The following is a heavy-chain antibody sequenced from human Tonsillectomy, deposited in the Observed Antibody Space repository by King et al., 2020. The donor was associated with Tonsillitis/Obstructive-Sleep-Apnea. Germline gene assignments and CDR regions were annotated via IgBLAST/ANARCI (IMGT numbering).Heavy chain of an antibody. CDR2: INHSGST. D-gene: IGHD2-21*01. J-gene: IGHJ4*02. V-gene: IGHV4-34*01. Sequence: VQLQQWGAGLLKPSETLSLTCAVYGGSFSGYYWSWIRQPPGKGLEWIGEINHSGSTNYNPSLKSRVTISVDTSKNQFSLKLSSVTAADTAVYYCARGGRASERPPLDCYDYWGQGTLVTVSS. CDR3: ARGGRASERPPLDCYDY. CDR1: GGSFSGYY.